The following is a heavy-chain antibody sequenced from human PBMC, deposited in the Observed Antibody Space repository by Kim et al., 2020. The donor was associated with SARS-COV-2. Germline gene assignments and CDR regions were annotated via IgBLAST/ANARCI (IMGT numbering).Heavy chain of an antibody. J-gene: IGHJ3*02. Sequence: ASVKVSCKASGYTFTGYYMHWVRQAPGQGLEWMGWINPNSGGTNYAQKFQGWVTMTRDTSTSTAYMELSRLRSDDTAVYYCARDQCPTYYGSGNCDAFDIWGQGTMVTVSS. D-gene: IGHD3-10*01. CDR2: INPNSGGT. CDR3: ARDQCPTYYGSGNCDAFDI. V-gene: IGHV1-2*04. CDR1: GYTFTGYY.